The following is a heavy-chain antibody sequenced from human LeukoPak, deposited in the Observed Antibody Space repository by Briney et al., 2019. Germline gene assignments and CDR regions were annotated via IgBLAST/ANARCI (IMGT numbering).Heavy chain of an antibody. D-gene: IGHD5-18*01. CDR3: ARQSGGYINWFDP. V-gene: IGHV4-34*01. J-gene: IGHJ5*02. CDR2: INHRGST. CDR1: GGSFSGYY. Sequence: PSETLSLTCAVDGGSFSGYYWNWLRQPPGKGLEWIGEINHRGSTNYNPSLKSRVTMSVDTSKNQFSLKLSSVTAADTAVYYCARQSGGYINWFDPWGQGTLVTVSS.